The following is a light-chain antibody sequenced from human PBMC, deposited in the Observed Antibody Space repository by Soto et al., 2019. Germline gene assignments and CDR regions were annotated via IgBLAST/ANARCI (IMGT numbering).Light chain of an antibody. CDR3: SSKRTTATLV. V-gene: IGLV2-14*01. J-gene: IGLJ1*01. CDR1: SSDVGAYNY. CDR2: EVS. Sequence: QSVLTQPASVSGSPGQTITISCTGTSSDVGAYNYVSWYQQHPGKAPKLMIYEVSNRPSGVSDRLSGSKSGNTASLTISGLQAADEADYYCSSKRTTATLVFGTGTKGTVL.